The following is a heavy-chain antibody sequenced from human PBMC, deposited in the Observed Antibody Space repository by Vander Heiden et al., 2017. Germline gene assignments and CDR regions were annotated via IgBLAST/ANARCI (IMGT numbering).Heavy chain of an antibody. Sequence: QLQEQAPGLLKHSETLPLTFTVSGGSTRSRSYYWGWIRQPPGKGLEWIGSIYYSGCTYYNPSLKSRVTISVDPSKSQFSLKLSSVTAAGTAVYYCARRGAYYYGSGTLPFVYWGQGTLVTVSS. D-gene: IGHD3-10*01. J-gene: IGHJ4*02. CDR2: IYYSGCT. V-gene: IGHV4-39*01. CDR1: GGSTRSRSYY. CDR3: ARRGAYYYGSGTLPFVY.